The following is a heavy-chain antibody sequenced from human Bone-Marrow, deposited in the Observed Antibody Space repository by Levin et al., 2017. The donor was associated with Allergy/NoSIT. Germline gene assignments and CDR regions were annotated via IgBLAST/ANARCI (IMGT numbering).Heavy chain of an antibody. V-gene: IGHV3-23*01. J-gene: IGHJ6*02. CDR2: ISGSGAGI. CDR3: ARDTVTSMFYYYGMDV. CDR1: GFTLGSYA. D-gene: IGHD4-17*01. Sequence: GGSLRLSCAASGFTLGSYAMNWVRQAPGKGLEWVSTISGSGAGIYYADSVKGRFTVSRDNSKNMLYLQMNSLRAEDTAIYYGARDTVTSMFYYYGMDVWGQGTTVTVSS.